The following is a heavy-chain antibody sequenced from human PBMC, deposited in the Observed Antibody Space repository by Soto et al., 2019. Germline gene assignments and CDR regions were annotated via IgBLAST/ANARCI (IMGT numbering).Heavy chain of an antibody. CDR3: AISRPRVLERLLRTPSDY. Sequence: GKWLEWVSDISGRGGSTYYADSVKGRFTISRDNSKNTLYLQMNSLRAEDTAVYYCAISRPRVLERLLRTPSDYWVQGTSDTV. J-gene: IGHJ4*02. V-gene: IGHV3-23*01. CDR2: ISGRGGST. D-gene: IGHD3-3*01.